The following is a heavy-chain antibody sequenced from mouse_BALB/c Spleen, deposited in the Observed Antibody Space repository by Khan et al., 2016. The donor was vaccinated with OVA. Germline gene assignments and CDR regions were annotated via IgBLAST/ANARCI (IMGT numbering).Heavy chain of an antibody. D-gene: IGHD2-14*01. CDR2: INTHSGVP. CDR1: GYTFTTAG. V-gene: IGHV9-4*02. CDR3: ARGRAAYYRNDGGAMEY. Sequence: QIQLVQSGPELKKPGETVRISCKASGYTFTTAGIQWVQQMPGKGLKWIGWINTHSGVPKYAEDFKGRFAFSLEISVNTAYLLIKNLKNEDTATYFCARGRAAYYRNDGGAMEYWGQGTSVTVAS. J-gene: IGHJ4*01.